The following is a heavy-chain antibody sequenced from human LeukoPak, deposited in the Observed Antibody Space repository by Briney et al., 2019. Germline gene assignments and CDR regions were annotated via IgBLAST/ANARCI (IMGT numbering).Heavy chain of an antibody. J-gene: IGHJ4*02. V-gene: IGHV3-30*04. CDR2: ISYDGSNK. CDR3: ARGREEALDY. CDR1: GFTFSSYA. Sequence: PGRSLRLSCAASGFTFSSYAMHWVRQAPGKGLEWVAVISYDGSNKYYADSVKGRFTISRDNSKNTLYLQMNSLRAEDTAVYYCARGREEALDYWGQGTLVTVSS.